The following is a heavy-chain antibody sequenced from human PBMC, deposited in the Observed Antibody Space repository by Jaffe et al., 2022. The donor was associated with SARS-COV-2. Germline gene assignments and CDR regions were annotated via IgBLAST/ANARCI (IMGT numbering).Heavy chain of an antibody. CDR2: ISWNSGSI. J-gene: IGHJ3*02. CDR1: GFTFDDYA. CDR3: AKDLTTVTTYAFDI. Sequence: EVQLVESGGGLVQPGRSLRLSCAASGFTFDDYAMHWVRQAPGKGLEWVSGISWNSGSIGYADSVKGRFTISRDNAKNSLYLQMNSLRAEDTALYYCAKDLTTVTTYAFDIWGQGTMVTVSS. V-gene: IGHV3-9*01. D-gene: IGHD4-17*01.